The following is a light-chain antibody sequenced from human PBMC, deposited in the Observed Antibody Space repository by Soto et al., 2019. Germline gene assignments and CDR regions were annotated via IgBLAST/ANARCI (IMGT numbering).Light chain of an antibody. V-gene: IGKV3-15*01. J-gene: IGKJ1*01. CDR2: GAS. CDR3: QQYKDWPTT. Sequence: IVLTHSPATLSFSPGERATLSFRASQSVSTTVAWYHQKPGQAPRLLVYGASTRATGIPARFSGSGAGTDFTLTITSLQSEDFGVYFCQQYKDWPTTFGQGTKVDIK. CDR1: QSVSTT.